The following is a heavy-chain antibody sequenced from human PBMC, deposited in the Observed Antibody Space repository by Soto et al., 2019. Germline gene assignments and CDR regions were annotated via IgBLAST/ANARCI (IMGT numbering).Heavy chain of an antibody. Sequence: GGSLRLSCAASGFTFSSYGMHWVRQAPGKGLEWVAFISYDGSRKYYVDSVKGRFSISRDNAKNTLYLQMNSLRAEDTAVYHCAKGYSGYDSTLDNWGQGTLVTVSS. J-gene: IGHJ4*02. V-gene: IGHV3-30*18. CDR2: ISYDGSRK. D-gene: IGHD5-12*01. CDR3: AKGYSGYDSTLDN. CDR1: GFTFSSYG.